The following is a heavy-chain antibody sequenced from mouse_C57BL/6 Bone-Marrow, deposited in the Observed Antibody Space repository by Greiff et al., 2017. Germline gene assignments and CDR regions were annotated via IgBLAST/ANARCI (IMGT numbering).Heavy chain of an antibody. CDR2: IYPRSGNT. CDR1: GYTFTSYG. CDR3: ARSYDYYYAMDY. D-gene: IGHD2-4*01. J-gene: IGHJ4*01. Sequence: QVQLKESGAELARPGASVKLSCKASGYTFTSYGISWVKQRTGQGLEWIGEIYPRSGNTYYNEKFKGKATLTADKSSSTAYMALRSLTSEDSAVYFCARSYDYYYAMDYWGQGTSVTVSS. V-gene: IGHV1-81*01.